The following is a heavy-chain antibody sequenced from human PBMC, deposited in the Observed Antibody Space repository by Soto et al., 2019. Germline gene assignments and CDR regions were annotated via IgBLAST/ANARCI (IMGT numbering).Heavy chain of an antibody. CDR1: GYSFTTYG. D-gene: IGHD2-8*01. CDR3: AREYCTSESCYGSDY. CDR2: ISADSVNT. Sequence: QVQLVQSGAEVKNPGASVKVSCRAGGYSFTTYGISWVRQAPGEGLEWMGWISADSVNTKSAQKFQDRLTMTTDTSSSTAYMELGSLRSDYTAIYYCAREYCTSESCYGSDYWGQGTLVTVSS. V-gene: IGHV1-18*01. J-gene: IGHJ4*02.